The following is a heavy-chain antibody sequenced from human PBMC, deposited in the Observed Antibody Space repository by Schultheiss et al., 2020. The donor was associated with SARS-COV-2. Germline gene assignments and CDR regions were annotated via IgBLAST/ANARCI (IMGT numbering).Heavy chain of an antibody. D-gene: IGHD5-12*01. CDR2: ISSSSSYT. CDR1: GFTFSSYS. V-gene: IGHV3-21*01. J-gene: IGHJ5*02. CDR3: ASLTRGYSGHAPT. Sequence: GGSLRLSCAASGFTFSSYSMNWVRQAPGKGLEWVSSISSSSSYTNYADSVKGRFTISRDNAKNSLYLQMHSLGVEDTAVYYCASLTRGYSGHAPTWGQGTLVTVSS.